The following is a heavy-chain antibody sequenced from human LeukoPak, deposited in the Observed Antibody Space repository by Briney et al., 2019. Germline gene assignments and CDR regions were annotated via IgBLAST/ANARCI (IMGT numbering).Heavy chain of an antibody. Sequence: GGSLRLSCAASGFTFRSYWMSWVRQAPGRGLEWVANIKQDGGERYYVDSVKGRFTISRDNAKNSLYLQMNSLRAEDTAVYYCAKDRGTSSSAYGMDVWGQGTTVTVSS. CDR2: IKQDGGER. CDR3: AKDRGTSSSAYGMDV. V-gene: IGHV3-7*01. D-gene: IGHD6-6*01. CDR1: GFTFRSYW. J-gene: IGHJ6*02.